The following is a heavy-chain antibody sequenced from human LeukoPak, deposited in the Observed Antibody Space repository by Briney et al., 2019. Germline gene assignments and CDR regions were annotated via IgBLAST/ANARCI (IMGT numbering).Heavy chain of an antibody. V-gene: IGHV4-59*01. Sequence: SETLSLTRTVSGGSISSYYWSWIRQPPGKGLEWIGYIYYSGSTNYNPSLKSRVTISVDTSKNQFSLKLSSVTAADTAVYYCARSRVRGWYFDYWGQGTLVTVSS. CDR2: IYYSGST. D-gene: IGHD6-19*01. J-gene: IGHJ4*02. CDR3: ARSRVRGWYFDY. CDR1: GGSISSYY.